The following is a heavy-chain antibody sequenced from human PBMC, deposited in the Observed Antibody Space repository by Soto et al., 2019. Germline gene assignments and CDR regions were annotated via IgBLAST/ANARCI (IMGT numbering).Heavy chain of an antibody. CDR2: INAGNGNT. J-gene: IGHJ6*04. V-gene: IGHV1-3*01. D-gene: IGHD3-3*01. CDR1: GYTFTSYA. CDR3: ARGPSGYDFWSGFDV. Sequence: GASVKVSCKASGYTFTSYAMHWVRQAPGQRLEWMGWINAGNGNTKYSQKFQGRVTITRDTSASTAYMELSSLRSEDTAVYYCARGPSGYDFWSGFDVWGKGTTVTVSS.